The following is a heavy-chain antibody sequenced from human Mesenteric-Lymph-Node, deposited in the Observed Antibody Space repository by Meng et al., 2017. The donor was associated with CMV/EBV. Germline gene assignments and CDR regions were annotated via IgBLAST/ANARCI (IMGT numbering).Heavy chain of an antibody. CDR2: ISTYNGNT. CDR3: ARDRGVIIPAGYYYGMDV. CDR1: GYTFTSYG. J-gene: IGHJ6*02. D-gene: IGHD2-2*01. Sequence: ASVKVSCKASGYTFTSYGITWLRQAPGQGLEWMGWISTYNGNTNYAQKLQGRVTMTRDTSTSTVYMELRSLRSEDTAVYYCARDRGVIIPAGYYYGMDVWGQGTTVTVSS. V-gene: IGHV1-18*01.